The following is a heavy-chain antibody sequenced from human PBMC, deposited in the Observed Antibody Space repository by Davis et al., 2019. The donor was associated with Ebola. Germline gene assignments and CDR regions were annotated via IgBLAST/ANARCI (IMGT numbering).Heavy chain of an antibody. D-gene: IGHD4-23*01. CDR3: ARAHYTVVTLYYYYGMDV. J-gene: IGHJ6*02. Sequence: PSETLSLTCAVSGGSISSSNWWSWVRQPPGKGLEWIGEIYHSGSTNYNPSLKSRVTISVDTSKNQFSLKLSSVTAADTAVYYCARAHYTVVTLYYYYGMDVWGQGTTVTVSS. CDR2: IYHSGST. V-gene: IGHV4-4*02. CDR1: GGSISSSNW.